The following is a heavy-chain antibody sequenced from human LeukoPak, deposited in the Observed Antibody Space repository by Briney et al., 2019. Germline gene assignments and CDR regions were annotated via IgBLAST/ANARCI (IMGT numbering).Heavy chain of an antibody. V-gene: IGHV4-4*07. D-gene: IGHD3-22*01. Sequence: SETLSLTCTVSGGSISSYYWSWIRQPAGKGLEWIGRIYTSGSTNYNPSLKSRVTMSVVTSKNQFSLKLSSVTAADTAVYYCARLNYDSSGYYYSHYYYYYMDVWGKGTTVTVSS. J-gene: IGHJ6*03. CDR1: GGSISSYY. CDR2: IYTSGST. CDR3: ARLNYDSSGYYYSHYYYYYMDV.